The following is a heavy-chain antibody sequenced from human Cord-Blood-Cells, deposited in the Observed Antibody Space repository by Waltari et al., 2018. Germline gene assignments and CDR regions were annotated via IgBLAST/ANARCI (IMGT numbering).Heavy chain of an antibody. CDR3: ARGGNDYSNYDAFDI. J-gene: IGHJ3*02. CDR2: NMPILGTA. CDR1: GGTFSSYA. D-gene: IGHD4-4*01. Sequence: QVQLVQSGAEVKKPGSSVKVACKASGGTFSSYASSWVRQAPGQGLEWMGGNMPILGTANYAQKFQGRVPITADESTSTAYMERSSLRSEDTAVYYCARGGNDYSNYDAFDIWGQGTMVTVSS. V-gene: IGHV1-69*01.